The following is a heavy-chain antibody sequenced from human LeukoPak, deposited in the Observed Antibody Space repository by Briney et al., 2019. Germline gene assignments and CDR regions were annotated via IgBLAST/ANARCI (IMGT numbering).Heavy chain of an antibody. Sequence: GASVKVSCKASGYTFTGYYMHWVRQAPGQGLEWMGRINPNSGGTNYAQKFQGRVTMTRDTSISTAYMELSRLRSEDTAVYYCARGRGPTKIVVVAYFDYWGQGTLVTVSS. J-gene: IGHJ4*02. CDR3: ARGRGPTKIVVVAYFDY. D-gene: IGHD3-22*01. V-gene: IGHV1-2*06. CDR1: GYTFTGYY. CDR2: INPNSGGT.